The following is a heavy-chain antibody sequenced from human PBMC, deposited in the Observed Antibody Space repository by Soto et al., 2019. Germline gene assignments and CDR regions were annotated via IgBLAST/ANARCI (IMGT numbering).Heavy chain of an antibody. D-gene: IGHD3-10*01. CDR2: VSSSSSYI. J-gene: IGHJ4*02. V-gene: IGHV3-21*01. CDR3: ARCMGFDGSGYAFFDS. Sequence: EVQLVESGGGLVKPGGSLSLSCAASGFTFSGHTINWVRQAPGKGLEWVSSVSSSSSYIYYADSVKGRFTVSRDNAEKSLYLQMNSLRAEDTAMYYCARCMGFDGSGYAFFDSWGQGTLVTVSS. CDR1: GFTFSGHT.